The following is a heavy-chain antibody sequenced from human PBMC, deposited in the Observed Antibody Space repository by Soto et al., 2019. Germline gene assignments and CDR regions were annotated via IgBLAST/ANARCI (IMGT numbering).Heavy chain of an antibody. CDR3: VRLQRHYYYMDV. CDR2: IYYSWST. V-gene: IGHV4-31*03. J-gene: IGHJ6*03. Sequence: SETLSLTCTVSGGSISSGGYYWSWIRQHPGKGLEWIGYIYYSWSTYYNPSLKSRVTISVDTSKNQFSLKLSSVTAADTAVYYFVRLQRHYYYMDVWCKAITVSVS. CDR1: GGSISSGGYY. D-gene: IGHD1-1*01.